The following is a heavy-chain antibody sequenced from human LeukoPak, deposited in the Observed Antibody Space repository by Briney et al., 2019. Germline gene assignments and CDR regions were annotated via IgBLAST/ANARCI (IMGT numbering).Heavy chain of an antibody. Sequence: FADSVKGRFSISRDNAKKSLFLQMNSLGGEDTAVYYCARDLYSGAYSYDYWGQGTLVTVSS. V-gene: IGHV3-48*01. J-gene: IGHJ4*02. CDR3: ARDLYSGAYSYDY. D-gene: IGHD5-12*01.